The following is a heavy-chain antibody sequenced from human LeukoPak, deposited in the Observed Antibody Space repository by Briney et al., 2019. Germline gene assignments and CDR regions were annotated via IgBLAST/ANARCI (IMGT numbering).Heavy chain of an antibody. D-gene: IGHD6-19*01. J-gene: IGHJ4*02. CDR3: ARDIAVAGNIFDY. Sequence: SETLSLTCTVSGGSISSSSYYWGWIRQPPGTGLEWIGSIYYSGSTYYNPSLKSRVTISVDTSKNQFSLKLSSVTAADTAVYYCARDIAVAGNIFDYWGQGTLVTVSS. V-gene: IGHV4-39*01. CDR2: IYYSGST. CDR1: GGSISSSSYY.